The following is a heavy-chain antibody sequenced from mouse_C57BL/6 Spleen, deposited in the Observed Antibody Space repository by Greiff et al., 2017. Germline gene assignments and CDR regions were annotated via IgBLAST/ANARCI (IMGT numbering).Heavy chain of an antibody. D-gene: IGHD3-1*01. CDR1: GYTFTSYW. Sequence: VQLKQPGAELVMPGASVKLSCKASGYTFTSYWMHWVKQRPGQGLEWIGEIDPSDSYTNYNQKFKGKSTLTVDKSSSTAYMQLSSLTSEDSAVYYCARRAGYYAMDYWGQGTSVTVSS. J-gene: IGHJ4*01. CDR3: ARRAGYYAMDY. CDR2: IDPSDSYT. V-gene: IGHV1-69*01.